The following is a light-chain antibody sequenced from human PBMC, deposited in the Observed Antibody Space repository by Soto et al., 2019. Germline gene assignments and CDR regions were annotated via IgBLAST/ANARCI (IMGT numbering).Light chain of an antibody. CDR1: QSVSSY. CDR2: DAS. Sequence: EIVLTQSPATLSLSPGERATLSCRASQSVSSYLALYQQKPGQAPRLLIYDASKRATGIPARFSGSGSGTDFTLTISRLEPEDFALYYCQQYGNSPLTFGGGTKVDIK. CDR3: QQYGNSPLT. J-gene: IGKJ4*01. V-gene: IGKV3-11*01.